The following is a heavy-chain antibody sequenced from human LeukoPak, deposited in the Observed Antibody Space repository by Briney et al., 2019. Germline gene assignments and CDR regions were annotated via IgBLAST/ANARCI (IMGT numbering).Heavy chain of an antibody. Sequence: GGSLRLSCAASGFNFKTYWMSWVRQVPRQGLEWVANIKEDGSKKYYADSVTGRFTISRDNARNSLYLQMNSLSAEDTAVYYCARGGSIVLMVYWGQGTLVTVSS. CDR3: ARGGSIVLMVY. V-gene: IGHV3-7*01. J-gene: IGHJ4*02. CDR1: GFNFKTYW. CDR2: IKEDGSKK. D-gene: IGHD2-8*01.